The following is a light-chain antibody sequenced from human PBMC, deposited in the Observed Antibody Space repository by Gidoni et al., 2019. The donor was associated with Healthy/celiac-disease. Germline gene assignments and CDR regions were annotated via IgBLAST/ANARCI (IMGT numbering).Light chain of an antibody. Sequence: EIVLTQSPGTLSLSPGERATLSCRASQSVSSSYLAWYQQKPGQAPRLLIYGASSRATGIPDFTLTISRLEPEDFAVYYCQQYGSSRFGGGTKVEIK. CDR2: GAS. V-gene: IGKV3-20*01. CDR1: QSVSSSY. J-gene: IGKJ4*01. CDR3: QQYGSSR.